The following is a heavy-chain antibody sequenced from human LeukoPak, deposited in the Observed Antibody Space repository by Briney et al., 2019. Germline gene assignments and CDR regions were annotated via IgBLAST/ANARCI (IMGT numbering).Heavy chain of an antibody. Sequence: GSLRLSCTASGFTFSSFAMNWVRQAPGKGLEWVANIKQDGSEKYYVDSVKGRFTISRDNAKNSLYLQMNSLRAEDTAVYYCARAIVVVPAAEDWFDPWGQGTLVTVSS. V-gene: IGHV3-7*01. J-gene: IGHJ5*02. CDR1: GFTFSSFA. CDR2: IKQDGSEK. D-gene: IGHD2-2*01. CDR3: ARAIVVVPAAEDWFDP.